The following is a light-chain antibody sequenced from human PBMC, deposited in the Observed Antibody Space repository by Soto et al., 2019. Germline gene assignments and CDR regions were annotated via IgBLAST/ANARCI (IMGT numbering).Light chain of an antibody. CDR1: QSVHSN. V-gene: IGKV3-15*01. Sequence: EVVMTQSPATLSVSPGERATLSCRASQSVHSNLAWYQQKPGQAPSLLISYASTRATGIPARFSGSGSGTEFTLTISSLQSEDFGVYYCQHYGNWPPTFGPGTKVEIK. J-gene: IGKJ3*01. CDR3: QHYGNWPPT. CDR2: YAS.